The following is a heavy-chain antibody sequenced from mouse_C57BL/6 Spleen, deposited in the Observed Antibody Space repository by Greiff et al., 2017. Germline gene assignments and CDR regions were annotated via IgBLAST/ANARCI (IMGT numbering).Heavy chain of an antibody. V-gene: IGHV1-50*01. CDR2: IDPSDSYT. D-gene: IGHD1-1*01. CDR1: GYTFTSYW. Sequence: QVQLQQSGAELVKPGASVKLSCKASGYTFTSYWMQWVKQRPGQGLEWIGEIDPSDSYTNYNQKFKGKATLTVDTSSSTAYMQLSSLTSEDSAVYYCARKATTVGNYFDYWGQGTTLTVSS. CDR3: ARKATTVGNYFDY. J-gene: IGHJ2*01.